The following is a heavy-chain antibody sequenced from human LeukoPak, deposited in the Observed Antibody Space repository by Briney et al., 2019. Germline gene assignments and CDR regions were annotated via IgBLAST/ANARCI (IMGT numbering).Heavy chain of an antibody. CDR1: GFTFSSYS. CDR2: ISGSGGST. CDR3: AAENYYGSGSINWFDP. V-gene: IGHV3-23*01. Sequence: GGSLRLSCAASGFTFSSYSMNWVRQAPGKGLEWVSAISGSGGSTYYADSVKGRFTISRDNSKNTLYLQMNSLRAEDTAVYYCAAENYYGSGSINWFDPWGQGTLVTVSS. D-gene: IGHD3-10*01. J-gene: IGHJ5*02.